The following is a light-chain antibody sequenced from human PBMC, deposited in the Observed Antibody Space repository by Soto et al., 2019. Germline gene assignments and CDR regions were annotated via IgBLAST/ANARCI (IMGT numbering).Light chain of an antibody. CDR2: GAS. CDR3: QQYNDWPLT. Sequence: EIVMTQSPATLSVSPGERATLSCRASQSVSTNLAWYQQKPGQAPRPLIYGASTRATGIPARFSGSGSGTEFTLTISSLQSEDFALYYCQQYNDWPLTFGQGTKVEIK. V-gene: IGKV3-15*01. CDR1: QSVSTN. J-gene: IGKJ1*01.